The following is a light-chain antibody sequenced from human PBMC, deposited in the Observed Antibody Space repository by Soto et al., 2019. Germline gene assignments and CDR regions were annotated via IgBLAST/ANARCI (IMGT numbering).Light chain of an antibody. CDR2: DVS. J-gene: IGLJ1*01. CDR3: SSYTTSSTYV. V-gene: IGLV2-14*03. CDR1: SSDVGGYNY. Sequence: QSALTQPASVSGSPVQSITISCTGTSSDVGGYNYVSWYQQHPGKAPKLMIYDVSNRPSGVSNRFSGFKSGNTASLTISGLHAEDEADYYCSSYTTSSTYVFGTGTKVTVL.